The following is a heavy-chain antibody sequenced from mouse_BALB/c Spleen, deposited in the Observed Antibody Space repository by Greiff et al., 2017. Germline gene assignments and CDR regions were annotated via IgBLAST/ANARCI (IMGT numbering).Heavy chain of an antibody. D-gene: IGHD6-1*01. CDR2: ISSGGST. CDR1: GFTFSSYA. CDR3: ARRSLHYFDY. Sequence: EVKLVESGGGLVKPGGSLKLSCAASGFTFSSYAMSWVRQTPEKRLEWVASISSGGSTYYPDSVKGRFTISRDNARNILYLQMSSLRSEDTAMYYCARRSLHYFDYWGQGTTLTVSS. J-gene: IGHJ2*01. V-gene: IGHV5-6-5*01.